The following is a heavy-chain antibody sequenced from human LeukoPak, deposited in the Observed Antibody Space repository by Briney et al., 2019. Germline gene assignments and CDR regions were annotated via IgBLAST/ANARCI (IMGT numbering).Heavy chain of an antibody. D-gene: IGHD3-9*01. V-gene: IGHV1-18*01. CDR2: INTYNRNT. CDR1: GGTFSSYA. Sequence: GASVKVSCKASGGTFSSYAISWVRHAPGQGLELMGWINTYNRNTNYPQNFQGRVTMTTDTSTSTAYMELRSLRSDDTAVYYCARDRVILTGYGQDAFDIWGQGTMVTVSS. CDR3: ARDRVILTGYGQDAFDI. J-gene: IGHJ3*02.